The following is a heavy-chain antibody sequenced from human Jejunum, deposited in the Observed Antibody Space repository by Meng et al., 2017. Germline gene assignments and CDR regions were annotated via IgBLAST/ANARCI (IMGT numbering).Heavy chain of an antibody. CDR2: ISSDSTFI. Sequence: GGSLRLSCAASTFTFSRYSMNWVRQAPGKGLEWISYISSDSTFIYYADSVKGRFTISRDNAKSSLYLQMNSLRAEDTAVYYCARLSGYDGRDFDYWGQGEQVTVSS. CDR1: TFTFSRYS. J-gene: IGHJ4*02. V-gene: IGHV3-21*01. D-gene: IGHD5-12*01. CDR3: ARLSGYDGRDFDY.